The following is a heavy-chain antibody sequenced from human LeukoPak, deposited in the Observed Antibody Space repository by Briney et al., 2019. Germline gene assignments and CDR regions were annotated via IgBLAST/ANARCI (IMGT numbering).Heavy chain of an antibody. CDR1: GGSISSYY. CDR2: IYYSGST. Sequence: SETLSLTCAVSGGSISSYYWSWIRQPPGKGLEWIGYIYYSGSTSYNPSLKSRVSISVDTSKNQFSLKLSSVTAADTAVYYCARGGYSSGWDTKWFDPWSQGTLVTVSS. V-gene: IGHV4-59*01. D-gene: IGHD6-19*01. J-gene: IGHJ5*02. CDR3: ARGGYSSGWDTKWFDP.